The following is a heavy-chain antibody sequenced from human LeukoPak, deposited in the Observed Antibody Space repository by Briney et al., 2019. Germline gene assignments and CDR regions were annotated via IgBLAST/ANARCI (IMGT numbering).Heavy chain of an antibody. V-gene: IGHV3-30*18. J-gene: IGHJ4*02. D-gene: IGHD6-13*01. Sequence: GGSLRLSCAASGFTFSSYGMHWVRQAPGKGLEWVAVISFDGTNKYYADSVKGRFTISRDNSKSTLYLQMNSLRVEDTAVYHCAEVRVVTGILAALDYWGQGTLVTVSS. CDR3: AEVRVVTGILAALDY. CDR2: ISFDGTNK. CDR1: GFTFSSYG.